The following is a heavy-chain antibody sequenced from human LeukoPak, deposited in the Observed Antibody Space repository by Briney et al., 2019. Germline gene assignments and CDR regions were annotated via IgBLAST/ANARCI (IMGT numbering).Heavy chain of an antibody. CDR1: GFTFSSYA. J-gene: IGHJ4*02. D-gene: IGHD2-2*01. CDR3: ARDRASCFDY. Sequence: GGSLRLSCAASGFTFSSYAMHWVRQAPGKGLEYVSAISSNGGSTYYANSVKGRFTISRDNSKNTLYLQMGSLRAEDMAVYYCARDRASCFDYWGQGTLVTVSS. V-gene: IGHV3-64*01. CDR2: ISSNGGST.